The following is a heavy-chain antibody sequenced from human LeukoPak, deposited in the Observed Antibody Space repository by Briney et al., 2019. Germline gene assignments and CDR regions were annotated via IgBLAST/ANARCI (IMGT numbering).Heavy chain of an antibody. CDR1: GGSISSYY. Sequence: SETLSLTCTVSGGSISSYYWSWIRQPPGKGLEWIGYIYYSGSTNYNPSLKSRVTISVDTSKNQFSLKLSSVTAADTAVYYCAAGGGNLPYYYYYGMDVWGQGTTVTVSS. J-gene: IGHJ6*02. CDR3: AAGGGNLPYYYYYGMDV. D-gene: IGHD2-15*01. V-gene: IGHV4-59*01. CDR2: IYYSGST.